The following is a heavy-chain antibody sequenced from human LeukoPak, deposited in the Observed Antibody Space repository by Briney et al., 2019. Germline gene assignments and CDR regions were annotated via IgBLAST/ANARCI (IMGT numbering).Heavy chain of an antibody. Sequence: ASVKVSCEASGGTFSSYAISWVRQAPGQGLEWMGGIIPIFGTANYAQKFQGRVTITTDESTSTAYMELSSLRSEDTAVYYCARGGFEYQLLFMGGWFDPWGQGTLVTVSS. V-gene: IGHV1-69*05. CDR3: ARGGFEYQLLFMGGWFDP. D-gene: IGHD2-2*01. CDR2: IIPIFGTA. J-gene: IGHJ5*02. CDR1: GGTFSSYA.